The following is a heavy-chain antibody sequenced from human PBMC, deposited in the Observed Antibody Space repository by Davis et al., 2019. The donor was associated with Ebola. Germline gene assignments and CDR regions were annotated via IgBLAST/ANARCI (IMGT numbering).Heavy chain of an antibody. CDR2: INSDGSTT. J-gene: IGHJ4*02. V-gene: IGHV3-74*01. CDR3: THSSGYNNADY. CDR1: GFTFSSYG. Sequence: GESLKISCAASGFTFSSYGMHWVRQAPGKGLVWVSRINSDGSTTSYADSVKGRFTISRDIAKNTLYLQMNSLKTEDTAVYYCTHSSGYNNADYWGQGTLVTVSS. D-gene: IGHD3-22*01.